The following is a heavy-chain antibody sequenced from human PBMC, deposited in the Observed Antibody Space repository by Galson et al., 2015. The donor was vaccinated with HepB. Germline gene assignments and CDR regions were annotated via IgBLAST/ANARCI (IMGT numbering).Heavy chain of an antibody. J-gene: IGHJ6*02. CDR2: IIPIFGTA. V-gene: IGHV1-69*13. Sequence: SVKVSCKASGGTFSSYAISWVRQAPGQGLEWMGGIIPIFGTADYAQKFQGRVTITADESTSTAYMELSSLRSEDTAVYYCARDPGRVPDGAGMDVWGQGTTVTVSS. D-gene: IGHD1-1*01. CDR3: ARDPGRVPDGAGMDV. CDR1: GGTFSSYA.